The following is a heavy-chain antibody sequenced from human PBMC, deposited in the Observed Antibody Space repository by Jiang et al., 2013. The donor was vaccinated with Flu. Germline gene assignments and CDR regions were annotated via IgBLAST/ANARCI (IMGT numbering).Heavy chain of an antibody. Sequence: VVSGGGVVQPGRSLRLSCAASGFTFSSYGMHWVRQAPGKGLEWVAVIWYDGSNKYYADSVKGRFTISRDNSKNTLYLQMNSLRAEDTAVYYCARDTHSPPLEWLGSDFDYWAREPWSPSPQ. CDR3: ARDTHSPPLEWLGSDFDY. D-gene: IGHD3-3*01. CDR1: GFTFSSYG. J-gene: IGHJ4*02. V-gene: IGHV3-33*01. CDR2: IWYDGSNK.